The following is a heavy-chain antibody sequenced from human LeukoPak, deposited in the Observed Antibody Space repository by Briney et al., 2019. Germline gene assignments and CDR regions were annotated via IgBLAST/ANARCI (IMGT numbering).Heavy chain of an antibody. D-gene: IGHD3-10*01. CDR2: IRYDGSNK. J-gene: IGHJ5*02. V-gene: IGHV3-30*02. Sequence: GGSLRLSCAASGFTFSSYGMHWVRQAPGKGLEWVAFIRYDGSNKYYADSVKGRFTISRDNSKNTLYLQMNSLRAEDTAVYYCAKMGFGVYPKWFDPWGQGTLVTVSS. CDR3: AKMGFGVYPKWFDP. CDR1: GFTFSSYG.